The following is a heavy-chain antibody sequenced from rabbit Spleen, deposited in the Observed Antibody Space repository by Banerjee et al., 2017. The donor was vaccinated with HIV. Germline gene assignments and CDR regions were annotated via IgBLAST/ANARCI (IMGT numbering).Heavy chain of an antibody. CDR1: GFSFSSEY. Sequence: QSLEESGGDLVKPGASLTLTCTASGFSFSSEYMSWVRQAPGKGLEWIACINIVTGKSVYASWAKGRFTMSRTSSTTVTLQMSSLTAADTATYFCARGSATMTMVITGFYLNLWGQGTLVTVS. CDR2: INIVTGKS. CDR3: ARGSATMTMVITGFYLNL. V-gene: IGHV1S40*01. D-gene: IGHD2-1*01. J-gene: IGHJ4*01.